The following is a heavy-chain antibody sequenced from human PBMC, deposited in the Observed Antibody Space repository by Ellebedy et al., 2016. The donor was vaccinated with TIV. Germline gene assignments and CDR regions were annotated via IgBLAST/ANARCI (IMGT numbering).Heavy chain of an antibody. V-gene: IGHV1-69*13. CDR2: IIPIFGTA. Sequence: ASVKVSCKASGGTFSSYAISWVRQAPGQGLEWMGGIIPIFGTANYAQKFQGRVTITADESTSTAYMELSSLRSEDTAVYYCARDHSSSWYASRGFDYWGQGTLVTVSS. J-gene: IGHJ4*02. D-gene: IGHD6-13*01. CDR3: ARDHSSSWYASRGFDY. CDR1: GGTFSSYA.